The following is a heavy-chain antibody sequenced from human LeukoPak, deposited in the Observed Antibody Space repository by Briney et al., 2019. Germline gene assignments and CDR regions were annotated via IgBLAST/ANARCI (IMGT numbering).Heavy chain of an antibody. CDR2: IIPIFGTA. CDR1: GGTFSSYA. J-gene: IGHJ6*03. V-gene: IGHV1-69*05. CDR3: ASNQYSSSYYYYYYYMDV. Sequence: SVKVSCKASGGTFSSYAISWVRQASGQGLEWMGGIIPIFGTANYAQKFQGRVTITTDESTSTAYMELSSLRSEDTAVYYCASNQYSSSYYYYYYYMDVWGKGTTVTVSS. D-gene: IGHD6-6*01.